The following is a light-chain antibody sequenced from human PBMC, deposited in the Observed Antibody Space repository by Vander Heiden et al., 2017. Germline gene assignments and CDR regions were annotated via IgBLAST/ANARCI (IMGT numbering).Light chain of an antibody. CDR1: QCISGY. Sequence: IQVTQSPSFLSASVGDTVTITCRACQCISGYLTWNQQQPGKAPKLLIYAASTFQSGVPLMFSGSRSVTEFTLAISSLQPEDFATYFCQQVNTYPYTFAPGTKLE. CDR2: AAS. CDR3: QQVNTYPYT. J-gene: IGKJ2*01. V-gene: IGKV1-9*01.